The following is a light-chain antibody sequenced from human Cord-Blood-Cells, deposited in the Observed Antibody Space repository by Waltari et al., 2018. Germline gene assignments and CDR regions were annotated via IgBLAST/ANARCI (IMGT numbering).Light chain of an antibody. CDR1: SSDVGGYNY. Sequence: QSALTQPASVSGSPGQSITISCTGTSSDVGGYNYVSWYQQHPGKAPKLMIYDVSNRPTGVSNLFSGSKSGNTASLTISALEADDEADYYCSSYTSSSTYVFGTGTKVTVL. J-gene: IGLJ1*01. V-gene: IGLV2-14*01. CDR3: SSYTSSSTYV. CDR2: DVS.